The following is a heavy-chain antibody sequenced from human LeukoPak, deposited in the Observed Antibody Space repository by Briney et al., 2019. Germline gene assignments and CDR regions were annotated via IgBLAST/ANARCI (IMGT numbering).Heavy chain of an antibody. V-gene: IGHV3-9*01. CDR1: GFTFDDYA. CDR2: ISWNSGSI. D-gene: IGHD5-24*01. Sequence: GGSLRLSCAASGFTFDDYAMHWVRQAPGKGLEWVSGISWNSGSIGYADSVKGRFTISRDNAKNSLYLQMNSLRAEDTALYYCAKDIEMATIWRGLGYWGQGTLVTVSS. CDR3: AKDIEMATIWRGLGY. J-gene: IGHJ4*02.